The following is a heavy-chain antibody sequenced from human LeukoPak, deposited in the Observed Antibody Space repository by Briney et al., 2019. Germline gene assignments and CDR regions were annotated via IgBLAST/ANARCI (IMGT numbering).Heavy chain of an antibody. CDR3: ASANYYGSGSYYTGDNWFDP. D-gene: IGHD3-10*01. CDR1: GYSFTRYW. CDR2: VYPDDSDT. V-gene: IGHV5-51*01. Sequence: GESLKISCKTSGYSFTRYWIAWVRQTPGKGLEWMGIVYPDDSDTRYSPAFQGQVTISADKSISTAYLQWSSLKASDTAMYYCASANYYGSGSYYTGDNWFDPWGQGTLVTVSS. J-gene: IGHJ5*02.